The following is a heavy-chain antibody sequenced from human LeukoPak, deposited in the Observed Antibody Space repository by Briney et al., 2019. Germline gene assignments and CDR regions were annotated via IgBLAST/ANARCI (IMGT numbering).Heavy chain of an antibody. Sequence: GGSLRLSCAASGFTFSNYWMSCVRQAPGKGLEWVAIIKQDGTEKYYVDSVKGRFTISRDNAKNSLYLQMNSLRAEDTAVYYCARGVGATHFDYWGQGTLVTVSS. J-gene: IGHJ4*02. CDR2: IKQDGTEK. D-gene: IGHD1-26*01. V-gene: IGHV3-7*04. CDR3: ARGVGATHFDY. CDR1: GFTFSNYW.